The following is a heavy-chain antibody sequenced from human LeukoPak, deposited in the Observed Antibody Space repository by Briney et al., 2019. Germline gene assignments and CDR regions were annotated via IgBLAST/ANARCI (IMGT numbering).Heavy chain of an antibody. J-gene: IGHJ4*02. CDR1: GFIFSNYW. V-gene: IGHV3-7*01. D-gene: IGHD3-22*01. CDR2: IKQAGSEK. Sequence: GGSLRLSCAASGFIFSNYWVSWVRQAPGKGLEWVANIKQAGSEKNYVDSVKGRFTISRDNAKNSLYLQMNSLRVEDTAVYYCAREESESSGHWDWGQGTLVTVSS. CDR3: AREESESSGHWD.